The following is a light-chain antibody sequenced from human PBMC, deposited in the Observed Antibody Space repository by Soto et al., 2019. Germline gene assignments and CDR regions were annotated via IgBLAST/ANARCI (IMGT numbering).Light chain of an antibody. CDR2: KAS. V-gene: IGKV1-5*03. CDR3: QQYNSYLYT. CDR1: QSISSW. Sequence: QMTPSPYTLSASVGDRVTITCRASQSISSWLAWSKQKPGKAPKLLIYKASSLESGVPSRFSGSGSGTEFTLTICSLQPDDVATDYCQQYNSYLYTFGQ. J-gene: IGKJ2*01.